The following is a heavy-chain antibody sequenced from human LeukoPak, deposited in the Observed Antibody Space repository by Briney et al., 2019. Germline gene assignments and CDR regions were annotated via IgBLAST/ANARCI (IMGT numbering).Heavy chain of an antibody. D-gene: IGHD4-17*01. CDR3: AKDRGVTTIVLNWFDP. Sequence: GGSLRLSCAASGFTFSSYAMSWVRQAPGKGLEWVSAISGSGGSTYYADSVKGRFTISRDNSKNTLYLQMNSLRAKDTAVYYCAKDRGVTTIVLNWFDPWGQGTLVTVSS. CDR1: GFTFSSYA. CDR2: ISGSGGST. J-gene: IGHJ5*02. V-gene: IGHV3-23*01.